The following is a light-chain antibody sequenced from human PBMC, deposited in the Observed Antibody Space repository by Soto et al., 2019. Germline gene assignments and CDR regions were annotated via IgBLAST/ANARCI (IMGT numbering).Light chain of an antibody. Sequence: DIQMTQSPSSLSASVGDRVTITCRASQSISSYLNWYQQKPGKAPTPLIYAASSLQSGVPSRFSGSGSGTDFTLTISSLQPEDFATYYCQQSYSTPRGTFGQGTKLEIK. V-gene: IGKV1-39*01. CDR1: QSISSY. CDR3: QQSYSTPRGT. CDR2: AAS. J-gene: IGKJ2*02.